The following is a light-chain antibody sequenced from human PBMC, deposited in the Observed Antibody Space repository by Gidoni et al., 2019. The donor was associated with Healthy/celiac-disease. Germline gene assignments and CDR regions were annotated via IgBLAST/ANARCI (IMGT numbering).Light chain of an antibody. CDR1: QSVSSY. CDR2: FAS. CDR3: QQRSNWPPLT. J-gene: IGKJ4*01. Sequence: EIVLTQSPATLSVSPGERATLPCRASQSVSSYLAWYQQKPGQAPRLLIYFASNRATVIPARFIGCGSVTDFTLTIRRLAPEDFAVYFCQQRSNWPPLTFGGGTKVEIK. V-gene: IGKV3-11*01.